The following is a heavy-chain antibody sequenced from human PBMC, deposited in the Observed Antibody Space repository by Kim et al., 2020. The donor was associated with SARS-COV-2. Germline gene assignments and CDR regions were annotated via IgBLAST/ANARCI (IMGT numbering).Heavy chain of an antibody. CDR3: ARVDFAGALVFDL. D-gene: IGHD3-9*01. V-gene: IGHV4-28*03. CDR2: IYYSGST. Sequence: SETLSLTCAVSGYSISSSNWWGWIRQPPGKGLEWIGYIYYSGSTYYNPSLKSRVTMSVDTSKNQFSLKLSSVTAVDTAVYYCARVDFAGALVFDLWGRGTLVTVSS. CDR1: GYSISSSNW. J-gene: IGHJ2*01.